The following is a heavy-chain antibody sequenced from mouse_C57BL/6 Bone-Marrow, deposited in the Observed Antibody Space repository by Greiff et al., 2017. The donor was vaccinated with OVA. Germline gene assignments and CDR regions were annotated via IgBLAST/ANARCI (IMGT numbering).Heavy chain of an antibody. CDR3: ARNYDYGFDV. Sequence: DVKLQESGPGLVKPSQTVFLTCTVTGISITTGNYRWSWIRQFPGNKLEWIGYIYYSGTITYNPSLTSRTTITRDTPKNQFFLEMNSLTAEDTATYYCARNYDYGFDVGGTGTTVTVSS. CDR1: GISITTGNYR. D-gene: IGHD2-4*01. V-gene: IGHV3-5*01. J-gene: IGHJ1*03. CDR2: IYYSGTI.